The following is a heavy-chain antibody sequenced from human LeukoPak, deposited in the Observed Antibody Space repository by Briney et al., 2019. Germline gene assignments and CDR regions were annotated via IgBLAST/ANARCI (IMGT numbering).Heavy chain of an antibody. Sequence: GASVKVSCKASGYTFTNYGISWVRQAPGQGLVWMGWISAYQGNTKYAQKLQGRVTMTTDTSTRTAYMELRSLKSDDTAVYYCARVEQLQDHYYFYMDVWGKGTTVTVSS. CDR2: ISAYQGNT. CDR3: ARVEQLQDHYYFYMDV. CDR1: GYTFTNYG. D-gene: IGHD6-19*01. J-gene: IGHJ6*03. V-gene: IGHV1-18*01.